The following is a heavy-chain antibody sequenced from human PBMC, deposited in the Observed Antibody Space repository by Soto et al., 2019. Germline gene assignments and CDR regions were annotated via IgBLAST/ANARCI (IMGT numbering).Heavy chain of an antibody. Sequence: SETLSLTCTVSGGSLTRGGYHWSWIRQHPGKGLEWIGYIYNSGTTYYNPSLKSRVTISVDTSKNQFSLKLTSVTAADTAVYYCARDPAPWGQGTLVTVSS. V-gene: IGHV4-31*03. J-gene: IGHJ5*02. CDR2: IYNSGTT. CDR1: GGSLTRGGYH. CDR3: ARDPAP.